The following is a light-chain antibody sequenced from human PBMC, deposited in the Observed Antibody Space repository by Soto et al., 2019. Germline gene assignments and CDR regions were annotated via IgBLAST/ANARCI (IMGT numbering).Light chain of an antibody. J-gene: IGKJ3*01. CDR1: QSISSY. CDR2: AAS. Sequence: DIQMTQSPSSLSASVGDRVTITCRASQSISSYLNWYQQKPGKAPKLLIYAASSLQSGVPSRFSGSASGTDFSLTISSLRPEDFATYYCQQSYSTPLFTFGPGTKVDIK. V-gene: IGKV1-39*01. CDR3: QQSYSTPLFT.